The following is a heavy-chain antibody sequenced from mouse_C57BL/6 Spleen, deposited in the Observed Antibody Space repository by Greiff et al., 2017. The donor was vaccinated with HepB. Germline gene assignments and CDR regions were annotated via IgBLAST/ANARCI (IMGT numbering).Heavy chain of an antibody. Sequence: EVKVVESGGGLVKPGGSLKLSCAASGFTFSSYAMSWVRQTPEKRLEWVATISDGGSYTYYPDNVKGRFTISRDNAKNNLYLQMSHLKSEDTAMYYCATLSGEGFAYWGQGTLVTVSA. J-gene: IGHJ3*01. V-gene: IGHV5-4*03. CDR3: ATLSGEGFAY. CDR1: GFTFSSYA. CDR2: ISDGGSYT. D-gene: IGHD6-2*01.